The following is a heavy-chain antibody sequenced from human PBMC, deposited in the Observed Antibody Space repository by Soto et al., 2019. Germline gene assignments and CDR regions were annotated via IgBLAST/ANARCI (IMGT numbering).Heavy chain of an antibody. J-gene: IGHJ4*02. Sequence: GASVKVSCKASGFTFTSSAMQWVRQARGQRLEWIGWIVVGSGNTNYAQKFQERVTITRDMSTSTAYMELSSLRSEDTAVYYCARENLADILTGTIPHYFDYWGQGTLVTVSS. CDR1: GFTFTSSA. CDR3: ARENLADILTGTIPHYFDY. D-gene: IGHD3-9*01. V-gene: IGHV1-58*02. CDR2: IVVGSGNT.